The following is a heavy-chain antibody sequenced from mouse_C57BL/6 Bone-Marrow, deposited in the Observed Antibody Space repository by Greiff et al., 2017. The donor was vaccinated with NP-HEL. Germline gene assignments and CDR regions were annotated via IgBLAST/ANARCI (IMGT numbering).Heavy chain of an antibody. Sequence: EVQLQQSGPVLVKPGASVKMSCKASGYTFTDYYMNWVKQSHGKSLEWIGVINPYNGGTSYNQKFKGKATLTVDKSSSTAYMELNSLTSEDSAVYYCARRGVLCPRDWYFDVWGTGTTVTVSS. CDR2: INPYNGGT. CDR3: ARRGVLCPRDWYFDV. V-gene: IGHV1-19*01. D-gene: IGHD1-1*02. J-gene: IGHJ1*03. CDR1: GYTFTDYY.